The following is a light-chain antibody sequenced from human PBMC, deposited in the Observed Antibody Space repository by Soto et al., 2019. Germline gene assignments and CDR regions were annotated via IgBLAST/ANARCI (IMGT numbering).Light chain of an antibody. V-gene: IGKV1-33*01. CDR2: DAS. CDR3: QQYENFPLT. J-gene: IGKJ4*01. Sequence: DIQMTQSPSSLSASVGDRVTVTCQASQHISEYLNWYQYKPGKAPKLLITDASNLKTGVPSRFSGSGSGTEYTFTINRLQTEDIATYYCQQYENFPLTFGGGTKVDIK. CDR1: QHISEY.